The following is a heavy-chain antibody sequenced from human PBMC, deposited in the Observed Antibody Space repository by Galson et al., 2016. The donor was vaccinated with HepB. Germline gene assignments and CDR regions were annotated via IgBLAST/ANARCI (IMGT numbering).Heavy chain of an antibody. D-gene: IGHD3-22*01. Sequence: QSGAEVTKPGESLKISCKGSGFTFTRYWIGWVRQMPGKGLEWMGIIYPGNSDTRYSPSFQGQVTMSADKSSSTAYLQWSSLKASDTAMYYCARLPPGAPMRYCYGMDVWGQGTTVTVSS. CDR2: IYPGNSDT. CDR1: GFTFTRYW. CDR3: ARLPPGAPMRYCYGMDV. J-gene: IGHJ6*02. V-gene: IGHV5-51*01.